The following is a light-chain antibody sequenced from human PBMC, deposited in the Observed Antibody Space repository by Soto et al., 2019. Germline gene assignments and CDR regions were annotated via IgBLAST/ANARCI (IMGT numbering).Light chain of an antibody. CDR3: QQYENWPRT. CDR2: GAS. V-gene: IGKV3-15*01. CDR1: QSVGSN. Sequence: EIVMTQSPGTLSLSPGERATLSCRASQSVGSNLAWYQQRFGQAPRLLIYGASTRATGIPARFTGSGSGTEFTLTISSLQSEDFAVYYCQQYENWPRTFGQGTKVEIK. J-gene: IGKJ1*01.